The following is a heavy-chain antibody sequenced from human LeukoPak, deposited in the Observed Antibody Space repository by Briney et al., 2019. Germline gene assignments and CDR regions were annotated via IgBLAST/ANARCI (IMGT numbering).Heavy chain of an antibody. Sequence: GGSLRLSCAASGFTFDDYTMRWVRQAPGKGLEWVSLISWDGGSTYYADSVKGRFTISRDNSKNSLYLQMNSLRTEDTALYYCAKDSCSSTSCSLDYWGQGTLVTVSS. CDR2: ISWDGGST. D-gene: IGHD2-2*01. CDR1: GFTFDDYT. J-gene: IGHJ4*02. CDR3: AKDSCSSTSCSLDY. V-gene: IGHV3-43*01.